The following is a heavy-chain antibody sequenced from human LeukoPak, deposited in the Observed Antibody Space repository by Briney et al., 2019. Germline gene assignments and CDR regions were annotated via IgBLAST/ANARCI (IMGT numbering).Heavy chain of an antibody. CDR1: GYTFTGYY. V-gene: IGHV1-2*02. Sequence: ASVKVSCKASGYTFTGYYMHWVRRAPGQGLEWMGWINPNSGGTNYAQKFQGRVTMTRDTSISTAYMELNRLRSDDTAVYYCARDRDYGSGIFDYWGQGTPVTVSS. D-gene: IGHD3-10*01. J-gene: IGHJ4*02. CDR2: INPNSGGT. CDR3: ARDRDYGSGIFDY.